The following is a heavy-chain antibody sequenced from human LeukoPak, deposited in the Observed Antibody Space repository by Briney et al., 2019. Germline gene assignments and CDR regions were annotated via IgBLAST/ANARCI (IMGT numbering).Heavy chain of an antibody. Sequence: GESLRLSCAVSGLTFSRSWMVWVRQAPRIGLDWVASINPDGIKRYSADSVKGRFTISRDNARNSLYLQMDSLRVEDTAFYYYARDLASSRLDYWGQGVLVTVSS. CDR2: INPDGIKR. CDR1: GLTFSRSW. J-gene: IGHJ4*02. CDR3: ARDLASSRLDY. V-gene: IGHV3-7*01. D-gene: IGHD2-2*01.